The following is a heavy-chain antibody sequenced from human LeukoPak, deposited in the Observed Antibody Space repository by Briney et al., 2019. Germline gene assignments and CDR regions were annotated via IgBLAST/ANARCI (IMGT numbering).Heavy chain of an antibody. CDR2: INTNTRNP. J-gene: IGHJ3*01. CDR1: GYTFTKYA. Sequence: ASVKVSCKASGYTFTKYAINWVRQAPGQGLEWMGWINTNTRNPTYAQDFTGQVAFSLDTSVGTAYLQISNLRAEDTGVYYCARGGFESRWACDVWGQGTLVTVSS. D-gene: IGHD3-22*01. CDR3: ARGGFESRWACDV. V-gene: IGHV7-4-1*02.